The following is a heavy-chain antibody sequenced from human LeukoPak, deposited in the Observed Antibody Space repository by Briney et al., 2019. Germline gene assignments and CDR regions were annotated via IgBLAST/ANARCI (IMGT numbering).Heavy chain of an antibody. Sequence: SSVKVSRKASLGTFSSYAISWVRQAPGQGLEWMGGIISIFGTANYAQKFQGRVTITTDESTSTDYMELSSLRSEDTAVYYCARTFYYYDSSGYYSYYFDSWGERTLVTVSS. CDR3: ARTFYYYDSSGYYSYYFDS. CDR1: LGTFSSYA. CDR2: IISIFGTA. J-gene: IGHJ4*02. V-gene: IGHV1-69*05. D-gene: IGHD3-22*01.